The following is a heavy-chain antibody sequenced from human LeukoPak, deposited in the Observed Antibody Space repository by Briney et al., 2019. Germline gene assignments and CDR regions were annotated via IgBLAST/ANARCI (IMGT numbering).Heavy chain of an antibody. Sequence: GGSLRLSCAAPGVTFSRYSVSWVRQAPGKGVEWVSFISGSRSEIYYADTVKGGLIISTENAKNSLFLPMNSLRAADTAVYYCAIALNYYESSRLRSAFDYWGQGTLVPVSS. V-gene: IGHV3-21*01. CDR3: AIALNYYESSRLRSAFDY. J-gene: IGHJ4*02. CDR2: ISGSRSEI. D-gene: IGHD3-22*01. CDR1: GVTFSRYS.